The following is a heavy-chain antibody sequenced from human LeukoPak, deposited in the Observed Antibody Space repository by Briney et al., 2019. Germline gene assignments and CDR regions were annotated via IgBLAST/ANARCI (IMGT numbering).Heavy chain of an antibody. CDR3: ARSWAGMYYPFYYFDF. CDR1: GDSFSGYY. CDR2: INHRGST. J-gene: IGHJ4*02. Sequence: SETLSLTCAVYGDSFSGYYWSWIRQPPGKGLEWIAEINHRGSTHYNPSLKSRVNISVDTSKNQFSLNLDSMTAADTAVYYCARSWAGMYYPFYYFDFWGQGTLVSVSS. V-gene: IGHV4-34*01. D-gene: IGHD1-26*01.